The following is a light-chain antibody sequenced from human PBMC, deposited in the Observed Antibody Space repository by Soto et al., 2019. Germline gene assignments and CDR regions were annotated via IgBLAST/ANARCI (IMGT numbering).Light chain of an antibody. CDR3: QHSYTTPFT. Sequence: DIQMTQSPSSLSASVGDTITITCRASQRINSYVNWYLQKPGKAPDLLIYAASSLQSGVPSRYSCSGSGTNFTLTISSLQPEDFATYYCQHSYTTPFTFGGGTKVEIK. J-gene: IGKJ4*01. V-gene: IGKV1-39*01. CDR1: QRINSY. CDR2: AAS.